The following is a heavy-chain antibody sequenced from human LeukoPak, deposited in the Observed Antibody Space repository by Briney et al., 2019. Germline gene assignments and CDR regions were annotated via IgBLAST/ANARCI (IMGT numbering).Heavy chain of an antibody. CDR2: IVVGSGNT. D-gene: IGHD1-26*01. J-gene: IGHJ3*02. Sequence: ASVKVSCKASGYTFTSYGISWVRQAPGQGLEWIGWIVVGSGNTNYAQKFQERVTITRDMSTSTAYMELSSLRSEDTAVYYCAAERGDSGSSDAFDIWGQGTMVTVSS. V-gene: IGHV1-58*02. CDR1: GYTFTSYG. CDR3: AAERGDSGSSDAFDI.